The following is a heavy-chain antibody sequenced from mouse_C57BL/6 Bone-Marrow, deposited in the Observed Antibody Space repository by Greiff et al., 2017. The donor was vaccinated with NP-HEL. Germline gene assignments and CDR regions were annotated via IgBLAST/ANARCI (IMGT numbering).Heavy chain of an antibody. Sequence: QVQLQQPGAELVRPGSSVKLSCKASGYTFTSYWMDWVKQRPGQGLEWIGNIYPSDSETHYNQKFKDTATLTVEQSSSTAYLQLSSLTSEDSAVYYCARVTTVVATPYFDVWGTGTTVTVSS. D-gene: IGHD1-1*01. CDR1: GYTFTSYW. CDR2: IYPSDSET. V-gene: IGHV1-61*01. J-gene: IGHJ1*03. CDR3: ARVTTVVATPYFDV.